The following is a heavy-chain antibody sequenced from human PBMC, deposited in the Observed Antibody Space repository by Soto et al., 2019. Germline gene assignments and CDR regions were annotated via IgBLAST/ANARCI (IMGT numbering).Heavy chain of an antibody. CDR2: INHSGST. J-gene: IGHJ5*02. CDR3: ARTLRGYCSGGSCYGRTWFDP. V-gene: IGHV4-34*01. D-gene: IGHD2-15*01. Sequence: SETLSLTCAVYGGSFSGYYWSWIRQPPGKGLEWIGEINHSGSTNYNPSLKSRVTISVDTSKNQFSLKLSSVTAADTAVYYCARTLRGYCSGGSCYGRTWFDPWGQGTLVTVSS. CDR1: GGSFSGYY.